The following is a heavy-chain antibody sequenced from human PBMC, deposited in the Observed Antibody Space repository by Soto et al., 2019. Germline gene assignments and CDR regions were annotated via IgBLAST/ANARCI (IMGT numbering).Heavy chain of an antibody. CDR1: GGSISSGGYS. Sequence: SETLSLTCTVSGGSISSGGYSWTWIRQHPGKGLEWIGYIYYSGSTYYKPSLKSRVTISVDTSKNQLSLKLSSVTAADTAVYYCGGASPWPPGDFDIWGQGTTVTVSS. CDR3: GGASPWPPGDFDI. V-gene: IGHV4-31*03. D-gene: IGHD2-21*01. J-gene: IGHJ3*02. CDR2: IYYSGST.